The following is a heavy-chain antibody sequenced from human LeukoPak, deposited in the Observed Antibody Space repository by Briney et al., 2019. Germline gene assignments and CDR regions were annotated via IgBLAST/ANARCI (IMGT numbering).Heavy chain of an antibody. CDR2: IYYSGST. Sequence: GSLRLSCAASGFTFSSYEMNWIRQPPGKGLEWIGYIYYSGSTNYNPSPKSRVTISVDTSKNQFSLKLTSVTAADTAAYYCARTTEGGYTYGYFYYYYMDVWGKGTTVTISS. CDR3: ARTTEGGYTYGYFYYYYMDV. V-gene: IGHV4-59*01. D-gene: IGHD5-18*01. CDR1: GFTFSSYE. J-gene: IGHJ6*03.